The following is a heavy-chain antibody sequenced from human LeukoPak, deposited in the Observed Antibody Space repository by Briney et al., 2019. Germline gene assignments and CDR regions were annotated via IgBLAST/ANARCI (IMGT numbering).Heavy chain of an antibody. Sequence: GSLRLSCAASGFTFSSYGMHWVRQAPGKGLEWVTLIRYDGSNKYYADSVKGRFTISRDNSKNTLYLQMNSLRAEDTAVYYCAKEGGSYYTGSYYFDYWGQGTLVTVSS. CDR3: AKEGGSYYTGSYYFDY. CDR2: IRYDGSNK. J-gene: IGHJ4*02. V-gene: IGHV3-30*02. CDR1: GFTFSSYG. D-gene: IGHD1-26*01.